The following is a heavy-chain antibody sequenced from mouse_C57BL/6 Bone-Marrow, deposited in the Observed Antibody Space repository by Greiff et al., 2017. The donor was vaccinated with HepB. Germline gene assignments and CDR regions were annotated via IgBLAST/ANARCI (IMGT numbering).Heavy chain of an antibody. CDR2: IYPRSGNT. J-gene: IGHJ4*01. Sequence: QVQLQQSGAELARPGASVKLSCKASGYTFTSYGISWVKQRTGPGLEWIGEIYPRSGNTYYNEKFKGKATLTADKSSSTAYMELRSLTSEDSAVYFCARWVRRAMDYWGQGTSVTVSS. CDR3: ARWVRRAMDY. CDR1: GYTFTSYG. D-gene: IGHD2-14*01. V-gene: IGHV1-81*01.